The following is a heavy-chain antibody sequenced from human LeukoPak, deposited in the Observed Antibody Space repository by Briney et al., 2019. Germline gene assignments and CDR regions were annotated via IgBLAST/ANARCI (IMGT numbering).Heavy chain of an antibody. CDR2: IKEDESEK. CDR3: ARVRTLWTYYGMDV. CDR1: GFTFNTYW. J-gene: IGHJ6*02. D-gene: IGHD3/OR15-3a*01. V-gene: IGHV3-7*01. Sequence: GGSLRLSCAASGFTFNTYWMSWVREAPGKGLEWVANIKEDESEKYYVDSAKGRFTISRDNAKNSLYLQMNSLRAEDTAMYYCARVRTLWTYYGMDVWGQGTTVTVSS.